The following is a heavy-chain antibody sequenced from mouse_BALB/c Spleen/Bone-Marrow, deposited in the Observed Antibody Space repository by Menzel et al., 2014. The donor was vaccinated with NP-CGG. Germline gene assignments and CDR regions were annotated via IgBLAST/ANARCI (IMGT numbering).Heavy chain of an antibody. Sequence: EVQGVESGGGLAQPGRSLKLSCAASGFDFSGYWMSWVRQAPGKGLEWIGEINPDSSTINYTPSLKDKFIISRDNAKNTLYLQMSKVRSEDTALYYCARLGYYGVMAYWGQGTSVTVSS. J-gene: IGHJ4*01. V-gene: IGHV4-1*02. CDR2: INPDSSTI. CDR3: ARLGYYGVMAY. D-gene: IGHD1-1*01. CDR1: GFDFSGYW.